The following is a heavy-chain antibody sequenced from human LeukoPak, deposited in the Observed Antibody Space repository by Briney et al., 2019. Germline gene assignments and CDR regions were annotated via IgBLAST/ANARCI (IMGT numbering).Heavy chain of an antibody. D-gene: IGHD1-26*01. V-gene: IGHV3-48*03. CDR2: ISSSGSTI. J-gene: IGHJ4*02. CDR1: GFTFSSYE. Sequence: GGSLRLSCAASGFTFSSYEMNWVRQAPGKGLEWVSYISSSGSTIYHADSVKGRFTISRDNAKNSLYLQMNSLRAEDTAVYYCAREERRSYYFDYWGQGIRVTVSS. CDR3: AREERRSYYFDY.